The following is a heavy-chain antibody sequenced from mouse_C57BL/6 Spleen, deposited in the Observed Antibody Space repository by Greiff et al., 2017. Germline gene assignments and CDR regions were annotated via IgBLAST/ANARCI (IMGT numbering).Heavy chain of an antibody. V-gene: IGHV5-6*02. D-gene: IGHD2-4*01. J-gene: IGHJ2*01. CDR1: GFTFSSYG. CDR3: ARDYAYFDY. Sequence: DVMLVESGGDLVKPGGSLKLSCAASGFTFSSYGMSWVRQTPDKRLEWVATISSGGSYTYYPDSVKGRFTISRDNAKNTLYLQMSSLKSEDTAMYYCARDYAYFDYWGQGTTLTVSS. CDR2: ISSGGSYT.